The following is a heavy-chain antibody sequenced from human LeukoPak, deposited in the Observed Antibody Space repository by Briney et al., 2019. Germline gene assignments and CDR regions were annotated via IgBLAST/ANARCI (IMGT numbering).Heavy chain of an antibody. CDR2: IYYSGST. D-gene: IGHD3-3*01. V-gene: IGHV4-59*12. CDR1: GGSISSYY. Sequence: PSETLSLTYTVSGGSISSYYWSWIRQPPGKGLEWIGYIYYSGSTNYSPSLKSRVTISVDTSKSQFSLKLSSVTAADTAVYYCARRATYYDFWSGYLGNWFDPWGQGTLVTVSS. CDR3: ARRATYYDFWSGYLGNWFDP. J-gene: IGHJ5*02.